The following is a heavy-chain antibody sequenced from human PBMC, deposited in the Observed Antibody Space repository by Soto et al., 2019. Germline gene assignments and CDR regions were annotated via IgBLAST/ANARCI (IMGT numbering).Heavy chain of an antibody. CDR2: IYYSGST. D-gene: IGHD3-10*02. CDR1: GGSISSYY. V-gene: IGHV4-59*08. CDR3: ARHVALYSVFDY. J-gene: IGHJ4*02. Sequence: PSETLSLTCTVSGGSISSYYWSWIRQPPGKGLEWIGYIYYSGSTNYNPSLKSRVTISVDTSKNQFSLKLSSVTAADTAAYYCARHVALYSVFDYWGQGTLVTVSS.